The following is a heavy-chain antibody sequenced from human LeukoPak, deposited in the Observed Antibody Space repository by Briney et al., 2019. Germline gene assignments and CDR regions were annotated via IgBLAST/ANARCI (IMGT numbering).Heavy chain of an antibody. J-gene: IGHJ6*02. V-gene: IGHV4-31*01. CDR2: IYYSGST. D-gene: IGHD3-9*01. CDR3: ARGGEYDILTGYRPIAYYYYGMDV. Sequence: SQTLSLTCTVSGGSISSGGYYWSWIRQPPGKGLEWIGYIYYSGSTYYNPSLKSQVTISVDTSKNQFSLKLNSVTAADTAVYYCARGGEYDILTGYRPIAYYYYGMDVWGQGTTVTVSS. CDR1: GGSISSGGYY.